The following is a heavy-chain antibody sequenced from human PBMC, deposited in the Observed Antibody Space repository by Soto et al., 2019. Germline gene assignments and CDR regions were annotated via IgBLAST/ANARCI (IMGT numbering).Heavy chain of an antibody. CDR2: ISYADGSNK. V-gene: IGHV3-30*18. Sequence: GGSLRLSCAASGFTFSSYGMHWVRQALGKGLEWVAVISYADGSNKYYADSVKGRFTISRDNSKNTLYLQMNSLRAEDTAVYYCAKGPRWTLYYYYYGMDVRGQGTTVTVSS. CDR1: GFTFSSYG. D-gene: IGHD2-15*01. CDR3: AKGPRWTLYYYYYGMDV. J-gene: IGHJ6*02.